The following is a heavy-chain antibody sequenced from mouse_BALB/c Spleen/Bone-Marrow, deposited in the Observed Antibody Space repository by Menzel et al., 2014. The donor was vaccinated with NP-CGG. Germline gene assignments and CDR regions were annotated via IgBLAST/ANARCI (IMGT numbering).Heavy chain of an antibody. D-gene: IGHD4-1*01. CDR1: GFNIKDPY. J-gene: IGHJ3*01. CDR2: IDPANYNT. Sequence: VQLQQSGAELVKPGAXVKLSCTTSGFNIKDPYIHWVKQRPEQGLEWIGRIDPANYNTQYDPKFQGKATITADTPSNAAYLQLNSLTSEXXXXXXXXXXXGTFDYWGXXTPVTVSA. V-gene: IGHV14-3*02. CDR3: XXXXGTFDY.